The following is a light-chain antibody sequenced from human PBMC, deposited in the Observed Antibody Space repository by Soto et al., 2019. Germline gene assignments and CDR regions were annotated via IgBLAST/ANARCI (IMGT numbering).Light chain of an antibody. CDR3: QQYGSPPT. V-gene: IGKV3-20*01. J-gene: IGKJ1*01. CDR2: GAS. Sequence: EILLTQSPGTLSWSPGERATLSWRASQSVSRSYLAWYKQKPGQAPRLLIYGASSRATGIPDRLSGSGSGTDFTLTISRLAPEDFAVYYCQQYGSPPTFGHGTKVDIK. CDR1: QSVSRSY.